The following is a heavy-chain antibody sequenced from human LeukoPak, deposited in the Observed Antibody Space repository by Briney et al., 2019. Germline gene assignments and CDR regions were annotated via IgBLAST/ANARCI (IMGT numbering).Heavy chain of an antibody. CDR1: GGSISSHY. Sequence: PSETLSLTCTVSGGSISSHYWSWIRQPPGKGLEWIGYIYYSGSTNYNPSLKSRVTISVDTSKNQFSLKLSSVTAADTAVYYCARIAAAGTGTGLIDYWGQGTLVTVSS. CDR2: IYYSGST. D-gene: IGHD6-13*01. CDR3: ARIAAAGTGTGLIDY. V-gene: IGHV4-59*11. J-gene: IGHJ4*02.